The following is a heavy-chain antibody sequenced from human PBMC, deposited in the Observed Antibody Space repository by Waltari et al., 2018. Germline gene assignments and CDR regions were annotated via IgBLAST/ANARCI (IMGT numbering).Heavy chain of an antibody. CDR1: GGTFSTYT. V-gene: IGHV1-69*02. J-gene: IGHJ4*02. CDR3: AFAGVTTYSGSLDY. Sequence: QVQLVQSGAEVKKPGSSVKVSCKASGGTFSTYTISWVRQAPGQGLEWMGRIVPILDMANYAQKFQGRVTITADKSTSTAYIELNSLRSEDTAIYYCAFAGVTTYSGSLDYWGQGTLVTVSS. CDR2: IVPILDMA. D-gene: IGHD1-26*01.